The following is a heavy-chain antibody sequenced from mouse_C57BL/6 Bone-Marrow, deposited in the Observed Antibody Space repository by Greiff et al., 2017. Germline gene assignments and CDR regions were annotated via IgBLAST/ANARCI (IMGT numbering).Heavy chain of an antibody. CDR2: NSSGGDYI. D-gene: IGHD2-14*01. V-gene: IGHV5-9-1*02. J-gene: IGHJ2*01. Sequence: EVKLVESGEGLVKPGGSLKLSCAASGFTFSSYAMSWVRQTPEKRLEWVAYNSSGGDYIYYADTVKGRFTISRDNARNTLYLQMSSLKSEDTAMYYYTRFYKYDRGCDYGGQGTTLTESS. CDR1: GFTFSSYA. CDR3: TRFYKYDRGCDY.